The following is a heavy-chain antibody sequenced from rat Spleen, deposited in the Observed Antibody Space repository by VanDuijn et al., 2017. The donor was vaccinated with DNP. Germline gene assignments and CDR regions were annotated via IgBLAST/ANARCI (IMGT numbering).Heavy chain of an antibody. CDR1: GFTFGDYN. J-gene: IGHJ3*01. CDR3: ATHTTCITYWFAY. Sequence: EVQLVESGGGIVQPGRSLKLSCAASGFTFGDYNMAWVRQAPNKGLEWVATIIYDGIRTYYRDSVRVHFTIYRDNAKSTLSLQMDSLRSEDTATYYCATHTTCITYWFAYWGQDTLVTVSS. CDR2: IIYDGIRT. V-gene: IGHV5S10*01. D-gene: IGHD1-9*01.